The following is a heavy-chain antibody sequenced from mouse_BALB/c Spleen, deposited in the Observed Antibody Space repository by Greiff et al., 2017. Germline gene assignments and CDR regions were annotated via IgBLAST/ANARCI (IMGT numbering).Heavy chain of an antibody. CDR2: ISNGGGST. J-gene: IGHJ3*01. CDR3: ARPPDGYYPAWFAY. D-gene: IGHD2-3*01. CDR1: GFTFSSYT. V-gene: IGHV5-12-2*01. Sequence: EVMLVESGGGLVQPGGSLKLSCAASGFTFSSYTMSWVRQTPEKRLEWVAYISNGGGSTYYPDTVKGRFTISRDNAKNTLYLQMSSLKSEDTAMYYCARPPDGYYPAWFAYWGQGTLVTVSA.